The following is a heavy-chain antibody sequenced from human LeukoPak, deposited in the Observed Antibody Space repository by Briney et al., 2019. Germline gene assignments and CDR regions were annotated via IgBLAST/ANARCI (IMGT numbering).Heavy chain of an antibody. Sequence: ASVKVSCKASGYTFTSYYMHWVRQAPGQGLEWMGIINPSGGSTSYAQKFQGRVTMTRDTSTSTVYMELSSLRSEDTAVYYCARGCKLEQLVPSGFDYWGQGTLVTVSS. V-gene: IGHV1-46*01. J-gene: IGHJ4*02. D-gene: IGHD6-6*01. CDR2: INPSGGST. CDR3: ARGCKLEQLVPSGFDY. CDR1: GYTFTSYY.